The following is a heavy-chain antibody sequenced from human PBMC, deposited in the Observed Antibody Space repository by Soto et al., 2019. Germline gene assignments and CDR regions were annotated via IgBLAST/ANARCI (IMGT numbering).Heavy chain of an antibody. Sequence: GESLKISCQASGYRFTSYWIGWVRQMPGKGLEWMGIISPGDSDTRYSPSFQGHVTISADKSISTAYLQWSSLKASDTATYYCARGFEGGLLRVIKVYFYYYSMDVWGQGTTVTVSS. CDR2: ISPGDSDT. CDR3: ARGFEGGLLRVIKVYFYYYSMDV. D-gene: IGHD3-10*01. J-gene: IGHJ6*02. V-gene: IGHV5-51*01. CDR1: GYRFTSYW.